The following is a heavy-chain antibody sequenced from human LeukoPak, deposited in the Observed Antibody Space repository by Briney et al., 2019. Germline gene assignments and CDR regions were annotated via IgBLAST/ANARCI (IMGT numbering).Heavy chain of an antibody. Sequence: GGSLRLSCAASGFTFSDYYMSWIRQAPGKGLEWVSYITSSSSTIYYADSVKGRFTISRDNAKNSLYLQMNSLRAEDTAVYYCAREPGWFGELLDAFDIWGQGTMVTVSS. CDR2: ITSSSSTI. CDR1: GFTFSDYY. V-gene: IGHV3-11*01. D-gene: IGHD3-10*01. CDR3: AREPGWFGELLDAFDI. J-gene: IGHJ3*02.